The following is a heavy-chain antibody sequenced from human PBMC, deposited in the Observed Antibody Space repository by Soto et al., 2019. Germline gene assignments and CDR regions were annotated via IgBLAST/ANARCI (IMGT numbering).Heavy chain of an antibody. CDR2: IKQDGSEK. D-gene: IGHD5-18*01. J-gene: IGHJ6*03. CDR1: GFTFSSYW. CDR3: ARDFGYSYGFYYYYYMDV. Sequence: GGSLRLSCAASGFTFSSYWMSWVRQAPGKGLEWVANIKQDGSEKYYVDSVKGRFTISRDNAKNSLYLQMNSLRAEDKAVYYCARDFGYSYGFYYYYYMDVWGKGTTVTVSS. V-gene: IGHV3-7*01.